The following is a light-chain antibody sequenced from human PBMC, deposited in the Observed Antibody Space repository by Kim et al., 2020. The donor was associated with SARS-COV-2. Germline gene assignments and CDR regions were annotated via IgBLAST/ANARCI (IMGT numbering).Light chain of an antibody. CDR3: QAWDSSTVV. J-gene: IGLJ2*01. V-gene: IGLV3-1*01. Sequence: VSPGQTASITCSGDKLGDKYACWYQQKPGQSPVLVIYQDSKRPSGIPGRFSGSNSENTATLTISGTQAMDEADYYCQAWDSSTVVFGGGTQLTVL. CDR1: KLGDKY. CDR2: QDS.